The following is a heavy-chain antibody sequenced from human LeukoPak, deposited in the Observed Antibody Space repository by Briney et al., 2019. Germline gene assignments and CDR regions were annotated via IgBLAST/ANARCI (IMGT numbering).Heavy chain of an antibody. J-gene: IGHJ6*02. CDR3: ARVSYDFWSGYRIPYYYYGMDV. D-gene: IGHD3-3*01. Sequence: GGSLRLSCATSGFTFSNYGMDWVRQAPGKGLEWVAVIWYDGSKKYYADSVKGRFTISRDQSKNTVYLQMNSLRAEDTAVYYCARVSYDFWSGYRIPYYYYGMDVWGQGTTVTVSS. V-gene: IGHV3-33*01. CDR2: IWYDGSKK. CDR1: GFTFSNYG.